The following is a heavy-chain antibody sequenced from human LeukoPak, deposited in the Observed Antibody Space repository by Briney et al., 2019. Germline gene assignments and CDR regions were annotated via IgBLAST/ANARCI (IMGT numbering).Heavy chain of an antibody. CDR2: IIPIFGTA. CDR1: GYTFTSYA. V-gene: IGHV1-69*13. J-gene: IGHJ4*02. CDR3: ARGAIDYYDSSGYYQYYFDY. D-gene: IGHD3-22*01. Sequence: ASVKVSCKASGYTFTSYAMNWVRQAPGQGLEWMGGIIPIFGTANYAQKFQGRVTITADESTSTAYMELSSLRSEDTAVYYCARGAIDYYDSSGYYQYYFDYWGQGTLVTVSS.